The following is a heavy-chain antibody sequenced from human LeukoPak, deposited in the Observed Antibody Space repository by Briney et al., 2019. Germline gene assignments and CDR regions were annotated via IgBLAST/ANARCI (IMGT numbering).Heavy chain of an antibody. V-gene: IGHV1-69*05. CDR1: GGTFISYA. Sequence: SVTVTFKASGGTFISYAISWVRQAPGQGLEWMGGIIPIFGTANYAQKFQGRVTITTDESTSTAYMELSSLRSEDTAVYYCASGVRRERYYYMDVWGKGTTVTVSS. CDR3: ASGVRRERYYYMDV. D-gene: IGHD3-10*01. CDR2: IIPIFGTA. J-gene: IGHJ6*03.